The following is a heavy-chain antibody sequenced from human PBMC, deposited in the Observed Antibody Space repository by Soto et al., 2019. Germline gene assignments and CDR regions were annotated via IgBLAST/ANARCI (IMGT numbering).Heavy chain of an antibody. CDR3: GRLGALPLWFGELQSNWFDP. CDR1: GGSFSGYY. V-gene: IGHV4-34*01. CDR2: INHSGST. J-gene: IGHJ5*02. Sequence: PSETLSLTCAVYGGSFSGYYWSWIRQPPGKGLEWIGEINHSGSTNYNPSLKSRVTISVDTSKNQFSLKLSSVTAADTAVYYCGRLGALPLWFGELQSNWFDPWGQGTLVTVSS. D-gene: IGHD3-10*01.